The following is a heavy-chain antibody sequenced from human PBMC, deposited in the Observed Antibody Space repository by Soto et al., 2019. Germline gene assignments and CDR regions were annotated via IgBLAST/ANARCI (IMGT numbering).Heavy chain of an antibody. Sequence: VQLQESGPGLAKPSETLSLTCTVSGGSISSFYWSWIRQPPGTGLEWIGNVFYSGSTIYNPSLKSRVTISVDTSKNQFSLKLSSVTAADTAVYYCAKEFCDPNGCYGRWLDPWGQGTLVTVSS. V-gene: IGHV4-59*01. J-gene: IGHJ5*02. CDR1: GGSISSFY. D-gene: IGHD2-15*01. CDR3: AKEFCDPNGCYGRWLDP. CDR2: VFYSGST.